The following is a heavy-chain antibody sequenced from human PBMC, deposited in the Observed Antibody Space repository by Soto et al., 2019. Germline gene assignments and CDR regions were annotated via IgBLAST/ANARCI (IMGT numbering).Heavy chain of an antibody. V-gene: IGHV1-2*02. CDR3: ARGYCSSIGCSHYFDF. CDR1: GYTFTCHY. D-gene: IGHD2-2*01. Sequence: ASVKVSCKASGYTFTCHYMHWVRQAPGQGLEWMALINPTTGGTNYAQKFQGRVTMTWDTSISTAYMELTRLTSDDTAIYYCARGYCSSIGCSHYFDFWGQGTLVTVSS. J-gene: IGHJ4*02. CDR2: INPTTGGT.